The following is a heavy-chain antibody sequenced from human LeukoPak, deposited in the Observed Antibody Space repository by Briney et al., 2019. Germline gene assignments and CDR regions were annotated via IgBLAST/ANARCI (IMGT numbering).Heavy chain of an antibody. CDR1: GGTFSSYA. Sequence: ASVKVSCKASGGTFSSYAISWVRQAPGQGLEWMGIINPSGGSTSYAQKFQGRVTMTRDTSTSTVYMELSSLRSEDTAVYYCARDSLAYSSSPPNRLDYWGQGTLVTVSS. CDR2: INPSGGST. J-gene: IGHJ4*02. D-gene: IGHD6-13*01. V-gene: IGHV1-46*01. CDR3: ARDSLAYSSSPPNRLDY.